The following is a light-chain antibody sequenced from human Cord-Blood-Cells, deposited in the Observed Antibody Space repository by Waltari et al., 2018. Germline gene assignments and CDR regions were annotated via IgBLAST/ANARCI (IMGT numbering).Light chain of an antibody. J-gene: IGLJ3*02. CDR3: CSYAGSSTWV. Sequence: QSALTPPVSASGSPGQSLTISCTGTRCDGGSYNLVSWYQQHPGKAPKLMIYEGSKRPSGVSNRFSGSKSGNTASLTISGLQAEDEADYYCCSYAGSSTWVFGGGTKLTVL. CDR2: EGS. CDR1: RCDGGSYNL. V-gene: IGLV2-23*01.